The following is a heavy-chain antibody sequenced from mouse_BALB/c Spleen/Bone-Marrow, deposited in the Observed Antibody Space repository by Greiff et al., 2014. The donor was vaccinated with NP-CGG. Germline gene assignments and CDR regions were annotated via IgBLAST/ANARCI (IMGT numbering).Heavy chain of an antibody. Sequence: VQLQQSGPELVKPGASVKISCEASGYTFNDYYINWVKQKPGQGLEWIGWIYPGSGTTKYNENFKGKATLTVDTSSSTAYIQLSSLTSEDTAVYFCARDYGYVDAMNYWGQGTSVTVSS. CDR2: IYPGSGTT. D-gene: IGHD1-2*01. J-gene: IGHJ4*01. CDR3: ARDYGYVDAMNY. V-gene: IGHV1-84*02. CDR1: GYTFNDYY.